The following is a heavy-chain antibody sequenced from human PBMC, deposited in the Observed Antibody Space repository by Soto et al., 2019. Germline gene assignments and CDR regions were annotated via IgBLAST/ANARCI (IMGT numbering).Heavy chain of an antibody. CDR3: ARVYDYGEPDAFDI. D-gene: IGHD4-17*01. J-gene: IGHJ3*02. CDR1: GYTFTSYD. Sequence: EASVKVSCKASGYTFTSYDINWVRQATGQGLEWMGWMNPNSGNTGYAQKFQGRVTMTRNTSISTAYMELSSLRSEDTAVYYCARVYDYGEPDAFDIWGQGTMVTVSS. CDR2: MNPNSGNT. V-gene: IGHV1-8*01.